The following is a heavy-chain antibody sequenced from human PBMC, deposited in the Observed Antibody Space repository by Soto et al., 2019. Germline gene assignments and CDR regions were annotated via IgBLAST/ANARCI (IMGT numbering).Heavy chain of an antibody. CDR2: IYYSGST. CDR3: ARPASSSGYDNWFDP. J-gene: IGHJ5*02. Sequence: PSETLSLTCTVSGGSISSYYWSWIRQPPGKGLEWIGYIYYSGSTNYNPSLKSRVTISVDTSKNQFSLKLSSVTAADTAVYYCARPASSSGYDNWFDPWGQGTLVTVST. D-gene: IGHD5-12*01. CDR1: GGSISSYY. V-gene: IGHV4-59*08.